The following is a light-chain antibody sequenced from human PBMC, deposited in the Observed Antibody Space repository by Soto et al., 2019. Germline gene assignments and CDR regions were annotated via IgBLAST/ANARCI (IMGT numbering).Light chain of an antibody. CDR1: SSDVGGYNY. J-gene: IGLJ2*01. Sequence: QSALTQPASVSGSPGQSITISCTGTSSDVGGYNYVSWYQQHPGKAPKLMLYDVSDRPSGVSNRFSGSKSGNTASLTISGLQAEDEADYYCSSYTRRTTLVVFGGGTKVTVL. CDR3: SSYTRRTTLVV. CDR2: DVS. V-gene: IGLV2-14*01.